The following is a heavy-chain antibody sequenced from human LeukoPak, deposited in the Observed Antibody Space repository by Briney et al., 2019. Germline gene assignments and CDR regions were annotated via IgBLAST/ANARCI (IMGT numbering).Heavy chain of an antibody. CDR2: IKQDGSEK. J-gene: IGHJ5*02. CDR1: GFTFRSYW. CDR3: ARGGNWWFDP. Sequence: PGGSLRLSWAASGFTFRSYWMSWVRQAPGKGLEGVANIKQDGSEKYYVDSVKGRFTISRDNAKNSLYLQMNSLRAEDTAVYYCARGGNWWFDPWGQGTLVTVSS. V-gene: IGHV3-7*01.